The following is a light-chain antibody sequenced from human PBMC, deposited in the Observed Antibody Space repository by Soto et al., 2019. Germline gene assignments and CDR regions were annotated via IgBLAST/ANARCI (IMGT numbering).Light chain of an antibody. J-gene: IGKJ4*01. CDR3: QQRSNWPLT. V-gene: IGKV3-11*01. CDR1: QSVSSY. CDR2: DSS. Sequence: EVLLTQSPATLSLSPGERATLSCRASQSVSSYLAWYQQKPGQAPRLLIYDSSNRATGIPARFSGSGSGTDFTLTIGSLEPEDSAVYYCQQRSNWPLTFGGGTKVEIK.